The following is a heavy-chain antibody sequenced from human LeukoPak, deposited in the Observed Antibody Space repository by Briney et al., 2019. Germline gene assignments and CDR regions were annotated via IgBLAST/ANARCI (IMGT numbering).Heavy chain of an antibody. CDR1: GFTVSSNY. CDR2: MYTGGST. D-gene: IGHD4-17*01. J-gene: IGHJ6*03. V-gene: IGHV3-66*02. CDR3: AKLWTVTTPGGYYVDV. Sequence: GGSLRLSCAASGFTVSSNYMSWVRQAPGKGLEWVSVMYTGGSTYYADSVKGRFTISRDNSKNTLYLQMNSLTAEDTAVYYCAKLWTVTTPGGYYVDVWGKGTTVTVSS.